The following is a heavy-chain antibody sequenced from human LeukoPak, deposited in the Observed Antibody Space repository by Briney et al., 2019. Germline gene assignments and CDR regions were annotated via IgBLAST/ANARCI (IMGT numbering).Heavy chain of an antibody. CDR3: ARAAAAYYYYYYMDV. D-gene: IGHD6-13*01. CDR1: GFTFSSYE. CDR2: ISSSGSTI. J-gene: IGHJ6*03. V-gene: IGHV3-48*03. Sequence: PGGSLRLSCAASGFTFSSYEMNWVRQAPGKGLEWVSYISSSGSTIYYADSVKGRFTISRDNAKNSLYLQMNSLRAEDTAVYYCARAAAAYYYYYYMDVWGNGTTVTISS.